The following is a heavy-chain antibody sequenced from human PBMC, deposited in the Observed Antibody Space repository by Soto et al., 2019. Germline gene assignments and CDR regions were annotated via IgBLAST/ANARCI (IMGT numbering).Heavy chain of an antibody. J-gene: IGHJ4*02. CDR3: AKDHSYNSTQPPPLPY. Sequence: EVQLLESGGGLVQPGGSLRLSCAASGFTFSSYAMSWVRQAPGKGLEWVSAISGSGGSTYYADSVKGRFTISRDNSKNTLSRKRTTLRAEDPAVYYCAKDHSYNSTQPPPLPYWGQGTLVTVSS. D-gene: IGHD3-22*01. V-gene: IGHV3-23*01. CDR1: GFTFSSYA. CDR2: ISGSGGST.